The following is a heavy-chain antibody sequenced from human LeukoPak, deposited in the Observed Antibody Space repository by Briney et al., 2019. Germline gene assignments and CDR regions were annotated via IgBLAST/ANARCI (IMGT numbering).Heavy chain of an antibody. CDR1: GFTFSSYW. J-gene: IGHJ4*02. CDR2: IKSKTDGVTT. V-gene: IGHV3-15*01. Sequence: GESLKISCAASGFTFSSYWMSWGRQAPGKGLEWVGRIKSKTDGVTTDYAAPVKGRFTISRDDSRNTLYLQMNSLKTADTAVYYCTTEEKYCSSTSCYRVDYWGQGTLVTVSS. CDR3: TTEEKYCSSTSCYRVDY. D-gene: IGHD2-2*01.